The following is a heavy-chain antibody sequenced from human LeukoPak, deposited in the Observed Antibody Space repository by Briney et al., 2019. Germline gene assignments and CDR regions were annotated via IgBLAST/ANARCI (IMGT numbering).Heavy chain of an antibody. CDR1: GYSFTSYW. J-gene: IGHJ5*02. Sequence: GESLKISCKGSGYSFTSYWIGWVRQMPGKGLEWMGIIYPGDSDTRYSPSFQGQVTISADKSISTAYLQWSSLKASDTAMYYCARHRSDSSGYIWFDPWGQGTLVTVSS. CDR2: IYPGDSDT. CDR3: ARHRSDSSGYIWFDP. D-gene: IGHD3-22*01. V-gene: IGHV5-51*01.